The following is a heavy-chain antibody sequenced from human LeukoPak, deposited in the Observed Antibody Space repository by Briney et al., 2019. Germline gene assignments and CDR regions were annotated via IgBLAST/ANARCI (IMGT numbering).Heavy chain of an antibody. CDR3: ARDSLWFGELLYFDY. Sequence: GGSLRLSCAASGFTVSSNYMSWVRQAPGKGLEWVSVIYSGGSTYYADSVKGRFTISGDNSKNTLYLQMNSLRAEDTAVYYCARDSLWFGELLYFDYWGQGTLVTVSS. CDR1: GFTVSSNY. CDR2: IYSGGST. V-gene: IGHV3-66*02. J-gene: IGHJ4*02. D-gene: IGHD3-10*01.